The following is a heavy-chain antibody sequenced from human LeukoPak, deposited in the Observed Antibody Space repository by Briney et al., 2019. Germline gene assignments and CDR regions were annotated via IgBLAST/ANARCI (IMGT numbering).Heavy chain of an antibody. V-gene: IGHV1-2*02. J-gene: IGHJ4*02. D-gene: IGHD3-22*01. CDR2: INPNNGGT. Sequence: GASVKVSCKASGYTFTGYYLHWVRQAPGLGFEWMGWINPNNGGTNYAQKFQGRVTMTRDTSISTAYMELSRLRSDDTAVYYCARVRSYYDSSGYLEEYWGQGTLVTVSS. CDR3: ARVRSYYDSSGYLEEY. CDR1: GYTFTGYY.